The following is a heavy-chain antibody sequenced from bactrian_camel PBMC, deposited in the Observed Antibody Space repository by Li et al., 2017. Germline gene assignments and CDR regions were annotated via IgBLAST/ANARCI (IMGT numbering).Heavy chain of an antibody. Sequence: VQLVESGGGPVHPGGSLRLSCDASGYTYSSNCMGWFRQAPGKEREGVAFVYFGGGRTYYADSVKGRFTVSRDNVENTVYLQMNSLKSEDTALYYCATYYVGMWYFNYWGQGTQVTVS. J-gene: IGHJ4*01. D-gene: IGHD2*01. CDR1: GYTYSSNC. CDR2: VYFGGGRT. V-gene: IGHV3S1*01. CDR3: ATYYVGMWYFNY.